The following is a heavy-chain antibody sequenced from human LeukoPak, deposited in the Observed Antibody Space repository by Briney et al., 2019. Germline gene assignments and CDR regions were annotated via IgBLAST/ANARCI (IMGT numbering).Heavy chain of an antibody. CDR3: ARDFWGPAAAHFDY. V-gene: IGHV3-15*01. J-gene: IGHJ4*02. Sequence: GGSLRLSCATSGFSFTNAWMTWVRQAPGRGLEWVGRIKGRTDGGTTDYAAPVKGRFTISRDDSEDTLYLQMNSLRAEDTAVYYCARDFWGPAAAHFDYWGQGTLVTVSS. CDR2: IKGRTDGGTT. D-gene: IGHD3-3*01. CDR1: GFSFTNAW.